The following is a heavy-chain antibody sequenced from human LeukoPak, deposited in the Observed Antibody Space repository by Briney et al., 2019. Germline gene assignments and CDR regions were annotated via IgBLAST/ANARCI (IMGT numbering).Heavy chain of an antibody. CDR2: ISAYNGNT. D-gene: IGHD2-2*01. CDR3: ARERTSTTYYYYGMDV. CDR1: GYTFTSYG. J-gene: IGHJ6*02. Sequence: ASVKVSCKASGYTFTSYGISWVRQAPGQGLEWMGWISAYNGNTSYAQKLQGRVTMTTDTSTSTAYMELRSLRSGDTAVYYCARERTSTTYYYYGMDVWGQGTTVTVSS. V-gene: IGHV1-18*01.